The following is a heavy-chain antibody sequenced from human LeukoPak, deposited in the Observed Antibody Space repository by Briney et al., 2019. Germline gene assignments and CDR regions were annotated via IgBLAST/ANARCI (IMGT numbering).Heavy chain of an antibody. Sequence: ASVKVSCKASGYTFTSYGISWVRQAPGQGLEWMGWISAYNGNTNYAQKLQGRVTMTTDTSTSTAYMELRSLRSDDTAVYYCARGLGPRITMVRGALDYWGQGTLVTVSS. CDR2: ISAYNGNT. V-gene: IGHV1-18*01. J-gene: IGHJ4*02. CDR3: ARGLGPRITMVRGALDY. D-gene: IGHD3-10*01. CDR1: GYTFTSYG.